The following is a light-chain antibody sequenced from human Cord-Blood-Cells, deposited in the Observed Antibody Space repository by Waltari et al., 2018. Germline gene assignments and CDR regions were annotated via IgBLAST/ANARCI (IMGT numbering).Light chain of an antibody. CDR2: DVS. CDR3: MQGIHLRT. Sequence: IVMTQIPLSLTVTPGQPASLSCTSSPILLHSDGKTYLYWYLQKPGQSPQLPSYDVSSRFSGVPDRFSGSGSGTDFTLKISRVEAEDVGVYYCMQGIHLRTFGQGNKVEIK. V-gene: IGKV2-29*02. J-gene: IGKJ1*01. CDR1: PILLHSDGKTY.